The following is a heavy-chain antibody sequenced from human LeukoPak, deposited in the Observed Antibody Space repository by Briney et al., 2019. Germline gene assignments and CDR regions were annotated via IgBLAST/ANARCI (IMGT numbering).Heavy chain of an antibody. CDR1: GYTFSSYG. Sequence: ASVKVSCKASGYTFSSYGISWVRQAPGQGLEWMGWLSAYNGNTNGNTNYAQKFQGRVTMTTDTSTSTAYMELRSLRSDDTAVYYCARGASGSYSWFDPWGQGTLVTVSS. CDR3: ARGASGSYSWFDP. CDR2: LSAYNGNTNGNT. V-gene: IGHV1-18*01. D-gene: IGHD1-26*01. J-gene: IGHJ5*02.